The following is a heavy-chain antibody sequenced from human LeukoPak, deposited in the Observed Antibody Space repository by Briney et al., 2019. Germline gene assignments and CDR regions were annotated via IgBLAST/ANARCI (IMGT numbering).Heavy chain of an antibody. D-gene: IGHD6-13*01. CDR1: GYSFTSYW. CDR2: IDPSDSYT. V-gene: IGHV5-10-1*01. CDR3: ADGLAAAGRPDY. J-gene: IGHJ4*02. Sequence: GESQKISCKGSGYSFTSYWISWVRQMPGKGLEWMGRIDPSDSYTNYSPSFQGHVTISADKSISTAYLQWSSLKASDTAMYYCADGLAAAGRPDYWGQGTLVTVSS.